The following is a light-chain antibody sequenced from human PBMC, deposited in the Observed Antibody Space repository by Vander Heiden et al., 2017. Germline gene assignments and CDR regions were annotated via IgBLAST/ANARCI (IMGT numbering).Light chain of an antibody. J-gene: IGLJ3*02. CDR1: SGHSSYI. CDR3: ETWDSKTFV. CDR2: LDGSGSY. Sequence: QPVLTQSSSASASLGSSVKLTCTLSSGHSSYIIAWHQQQPGKAPPYLMMLDGSGSYNKGSGVPDRFYGASSAAEPNPNISNLQAEEDSYEYCETWDSKTFVFGGGTKLTVL. V-gene: IGLV4-60*03.